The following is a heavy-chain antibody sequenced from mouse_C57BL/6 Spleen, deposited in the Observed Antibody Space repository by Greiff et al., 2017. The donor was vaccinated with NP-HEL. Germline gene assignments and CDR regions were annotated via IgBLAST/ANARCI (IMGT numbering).Heavy chain of an antibody. CDR3: ARRGRGYAMDY. V-gene: IGHV3-6*01. CDR2: ISYDGSN. CDR1: GYSITSGYY. Sequence: VQLKESGPGLVKPSQSLSLTCSVTGYSITSGYYWNWIRQFPGNKLEWMGYISYDGSNNYNPSLKNRISITRDTSKNQFFLKLNSVTTEDTATYYGARRGRGYAMDYWGQGTSVTVSS. J-gene: IGHJ4*01. D-gene: IGHD3-3*01.